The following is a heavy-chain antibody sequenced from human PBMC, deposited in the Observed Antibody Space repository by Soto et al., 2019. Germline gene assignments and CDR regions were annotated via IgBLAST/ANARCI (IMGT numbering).Heavy chain of an antibody. D-gene: IGHD3-3*01. CDR3: ARKALWSGYYDNRYFDP. J-gene: IGHJ5*02. CDR1: GGSFSGYY. Sequence: PSETLSLTCAVCGGSFSGYYWSWIRQPPGKGLEWIGEINHSGSTNYNPSLKSRVTISVDTSKNQFSLKLSSVTAADTAVYYCARKALWSGYYDNRYFDPWGQGTLVTVSS. CDR2: INHSGST. V-gene: IGHV4-34*01.